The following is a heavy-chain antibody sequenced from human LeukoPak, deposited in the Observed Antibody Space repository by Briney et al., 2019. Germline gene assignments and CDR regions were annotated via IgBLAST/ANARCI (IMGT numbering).Heavy chain of an antibody. D-gene: IGHD2-2*02. CDR3: ARDREGYCSSTSCYTSWFDP. Sequence: SETLSLTCNVSGYTMNSGYYWSWIRQTPGNGLEWIGETTHSGSTDYNPSLKSRVTISVDTSKNQFSLKLSSVTAADTAVYYCARDREGYCSSTSCYTSWFDPWGQGTLVTVSS. CDR2: TTHSGST. V-gene: IGHV4-38-2*02. J-gene: IGHJ5*02. CDR1: GYTMNSGYY.